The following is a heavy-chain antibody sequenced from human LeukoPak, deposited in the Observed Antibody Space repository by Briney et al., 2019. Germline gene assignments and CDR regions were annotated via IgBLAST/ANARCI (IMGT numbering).Heavy chain of an antibody. V-gene: IGHV4-39*07. J-gene: IGHJ4*02. CDR1: GGSISSSSYY. CDR3: ARDRVGATTEGDY. CDR2: IYYSGST. D-gene: IGHD1-26*01. Sequence: SETLSLTCTVSGGSISSSSYYWGWIRQPPGKGLEWIGSIYYSGSTYYNPSLKSRVTISLDTSKNQFSLKLSSVTAADTAVYYCARDRVGATTEGDYWGQGTLVTVSS.